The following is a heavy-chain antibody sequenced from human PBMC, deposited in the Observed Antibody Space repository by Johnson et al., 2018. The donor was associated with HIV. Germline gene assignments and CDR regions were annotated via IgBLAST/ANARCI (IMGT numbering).Heavy chain of an antibody. CDR1: GFTFSSYW. D-gene: IGHD1-26*01. CDR3: AKDGGKWELPNAFDI. Sequence: VQLVESGGGLVQPGGSLRLSCAASGFTFSSYWMSWVRQAPGKGLEWVANITQDGSEKYYVDSVKGRFTISRDNAKNSLYLQMNSLRAEDTAVYYCAKDGGKWELPNAFDIWGQGTMVTVSS. CDR2: ITQDGSEK. V-gene: IGHV3-7*05. J-gene: IGHJ3*02.